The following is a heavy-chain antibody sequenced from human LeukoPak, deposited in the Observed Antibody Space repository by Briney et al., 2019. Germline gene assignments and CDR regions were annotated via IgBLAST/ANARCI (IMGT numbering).Heavy chain of an antibody. Sequence: SETLSLTCTVSGGSITSGGYYWSWIRQHPGKGLEWIGCILYSGSSYYNPSLNSRVTISVNTSQNQFSLKLTSVTAADTALYYCAGGIDHNKVGYWGQGTVVTVSS. D-gene: IGHD5-12*01. CDR1: GGSITSGGYY. CDR3: AGGIDHNKVGY. V-gene: IGHV4-31*03. J-gene: IGHJ4*02. CDR2: ILYSGSS.